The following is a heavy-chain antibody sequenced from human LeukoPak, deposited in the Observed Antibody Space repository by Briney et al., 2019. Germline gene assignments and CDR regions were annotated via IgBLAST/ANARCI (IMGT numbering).Heavy chain of an antibody. J-gene: IGHJ4*02. D-gene: IGHD5-12*01. CDR2: IYTSGST. Sequence: PSEALSLTCTVSGGSISSGSYYWSWIRQPAGKGLEWIGRIYTSGSTNYNPSLKSRVTISVDTSKNQFSLKLSSVTAADTVVYYCARGRGYVVATHDYWGQGTLVTVSS. CDR1: GGSISSGSYY. V-gene: IGHV4-61*02. CDR3: ARGRGYVVATHDY.